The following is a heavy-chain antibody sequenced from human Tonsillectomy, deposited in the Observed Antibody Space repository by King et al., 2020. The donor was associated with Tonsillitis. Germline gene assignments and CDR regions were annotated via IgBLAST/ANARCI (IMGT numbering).Heavy chain of an antibody. J-gene: IGHJ5*01. D-gene: IGHD1-26*01. CDR1: GDSMSTYY. CDR3: ARQSGSYRPSAFDS. V-gene: IGHV4-59*01. CDR2: IFYSGST. Sequence: VQLQESGPGLVKPSETLSLTCTVSGDSMSTYYWSWIRQPPGQGLEWIGYIFYSGSTYYTPSLQSRSTISLDTSKNQFSLRLTSVTVADTAVYYCARQSGSYRPSAFDSWGQGTLVTVSS.